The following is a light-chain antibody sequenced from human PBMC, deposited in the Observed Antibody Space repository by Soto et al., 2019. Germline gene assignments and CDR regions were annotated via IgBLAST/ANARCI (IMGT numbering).Light chain of an antibody. V-gene: IGLV1-51*01. CDR1: SSNIGGNS. CDR2: DDD. J-gene: IGLJ1*01. Sequence: QSVLTQPHSVSAAPGQKVTISCSGSSSNIGGNSVSWYQQLPGTATKLLIYDDDKRPSGIPDRFSGSKSCTSATLGITGFQTWDEADYYCGSWDNSLSAYVFGTGTKGTVL. CDR3: GSWDNSLSAYV.